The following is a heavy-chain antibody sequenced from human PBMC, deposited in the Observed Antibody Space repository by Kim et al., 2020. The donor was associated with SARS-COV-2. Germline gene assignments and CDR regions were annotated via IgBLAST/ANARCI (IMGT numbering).Heavy chain of an antibody. CDR3: ASGGVHHP. V-gene: IGHV3-53*01. Sequence: GCSTYYADSVKGRFTISRDNSKNPLYLQMNSLRAEYTAVYYCASGGVHHPWGQGTLVTVSS. D-gene: IGHD3-16*01. CDR2: GCST. J-gene: IGHJ5*02.